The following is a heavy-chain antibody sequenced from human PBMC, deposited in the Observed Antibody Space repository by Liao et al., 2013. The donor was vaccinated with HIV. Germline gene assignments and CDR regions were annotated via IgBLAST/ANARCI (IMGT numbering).Heavy chain of an antibody. J-gene: IGHJ4*02. CDR1: GGSVSSTNYY. Sequence: QVQLQESGPGLVKPSQTLSLTCTVSGGSVSSTNYYWNWIRQPAGKGLEWIGRVYTGGSTNYNPSLKSRVTISLDTSKNQFFLKLNSVTASDTAVYFCAREEDWGGYWGQGTLVTVSS. CDR2: VYTGGST. D-gene: IGHD3-16*01. CDR3: AREEDWGGY. V-gene: IGHV4-61*02.